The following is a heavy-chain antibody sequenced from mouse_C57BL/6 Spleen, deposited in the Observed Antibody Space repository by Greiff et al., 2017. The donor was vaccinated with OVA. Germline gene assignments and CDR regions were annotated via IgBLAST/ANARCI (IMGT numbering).Heavy chain of an antibody. Sequence: EVKLVESGPGMVKPSQSLSLTCTVTGYSITSGYDWHWIRHFPGNKLEWMGYISYSGSTNYNPSLQSRISITHDTSKNHFLLKLNSVTTEDTAKYYCARGGGSYYGNYWYFDVWGTGTTVTVSS. V-gene: IGHV3-1*01. CDR1: GYSITSGYD. J-gene: IGHJ1*03. CDR3: ARGGGSYYGNYWYFDV. D-gene: IGHD2-1*01. CDR2: ISYSGST.